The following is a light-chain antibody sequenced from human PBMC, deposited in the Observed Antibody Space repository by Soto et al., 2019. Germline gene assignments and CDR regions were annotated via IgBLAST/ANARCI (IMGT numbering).Light chain of an antibody. V-gene: IGKV3-15*01. Sequence: DIVLTQSPATLSVSPGERATLSCRTSQIVGTNLAWYQQKPGQAPRLLIYGAFIRAPGFPVRFRGTGSGSEFTLTTSSLQSEDGARYLCQQYDKWPYTFGQGTNLEIK. CDR2: GAF. CDR1: QIVGTN. J-gene: IGKJ2*01. CDR3: QQYDKWPYT.